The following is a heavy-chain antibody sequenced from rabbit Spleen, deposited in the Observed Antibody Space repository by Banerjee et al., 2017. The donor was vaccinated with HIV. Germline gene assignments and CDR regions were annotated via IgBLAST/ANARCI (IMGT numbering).Heavy chain of an antibody. CDR3: ARDLAGYVGFGYISYLDL. Sequence: SLEESGGDLVKPGASLTLTCTASGFSFSSSDYMCWVRQAPGKGLEWIGCIFSSSDITWYATWAKGRFTISKTSSTMLTLQMTSLTAADTATYFCARDLAGYVGFGYISYLDLWGPGTLVTVS. CDR2: IFSSSDIT. D-gene: IGHD4-2*01. J-gene: IGHJ4*01. V-gene: IGHV1S40*01. CDR1: GFSFSSSDY.